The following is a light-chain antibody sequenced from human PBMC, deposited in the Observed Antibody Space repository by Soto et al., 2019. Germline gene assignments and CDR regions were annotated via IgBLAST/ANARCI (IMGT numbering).Light chain of an antibody. CDR1: QSVTSSY. CDR2: GAS. J-gene: IGKJ5*01. CDR3: KQYGSSPT. V-gene: IGKV3-20*01. Sequence: EIVLTQSPGTLSLSPGERATLSCRASQSVTSSYLAWYQQKPGQAPRLLIYGASSRATGIPDRFSGSGSGTDFTLTISRLDPEDFAVYYCKQYGSSPTFGQGTRLEIK.